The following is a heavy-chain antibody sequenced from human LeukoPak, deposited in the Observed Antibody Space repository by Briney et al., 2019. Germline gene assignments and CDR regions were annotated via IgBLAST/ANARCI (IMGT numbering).Heavy chain of an antibody. CDR2: INHSGST. CDR3: ARGLGGTTN. J-gene: IGHJ4*02. CDR1: GGSFSGYY. Sequence: SETLSLTCAVYGGSFSGYYWSWIRQLPGKGLEWIGEINHSGSTNYNPSLKSRVTISVDTSKNQFSLKLSSVTAADTAVYYCARGLGGTTNWGQGTLVTVSS. D-gene: IGHD3-10*01. V-gene: IGHV4-34*01.